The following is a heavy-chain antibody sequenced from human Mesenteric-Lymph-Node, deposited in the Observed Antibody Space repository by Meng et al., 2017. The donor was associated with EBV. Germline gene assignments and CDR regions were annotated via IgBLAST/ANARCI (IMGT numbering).Heavy chain of an antibody. D-gene: IGHD3-10*01. J-gene: IGHJ4*02. CDR2: IYWDDDK. CDR3: AHTSGDLYFDY. Sequence: HTPLTHHGPTPVKPTQTLQLTCTFSGFSLSTSGVGMGWIRQPPGKALEWLALIYWDDDKRYSPSLKSRLTITKDTSKNQVVLTMTNMDPVDTATYYCAHTSGDLYFDYWGQGTLVTVSS. V-gene: IGHV2-5*02. CDR1: GFSLSTSGVG.